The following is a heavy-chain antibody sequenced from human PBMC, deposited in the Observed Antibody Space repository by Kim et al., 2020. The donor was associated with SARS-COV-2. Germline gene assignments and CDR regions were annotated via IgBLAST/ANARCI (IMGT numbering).Heavy chain of an antibody. CDR3: AKGSGYDRYYFDY. D-gene: IGHD5-12*01. J-gene: IGHJ4*02. CDR2: ISGSSGST. Sequence: GGSLRLSCAASGFTFGFYAMSWVRQTPGKGLEWVSGISGSSGSTYYADSVKGRFTISRDNSKNTLYLQMNSLRAEDTAVYYCAKGSGYDRYYFDYWGQGTLGTVSS. V-gene: IGHV3-23*01. CDR1: GFTFGFYA.